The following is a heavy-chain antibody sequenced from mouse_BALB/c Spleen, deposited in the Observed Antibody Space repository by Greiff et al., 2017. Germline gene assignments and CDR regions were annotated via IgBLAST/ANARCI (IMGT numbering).Heavy chain of an antibody. CDR2: ISSGGST. D-gene: IGHD2-14*01. CDR3: ARVYYRYDWFAY. Sequence: EVMLVESGGGLVKPGGSLKLSCAASGFTFSSYAMSWVRQTPEKRLEWVASISSGGSTYYPDSVKGRFTISRDNARNILYLQMSSLRSEDTAMYYCARVYYRYDWFAYWGQGTLVTVSA. V-gene: IGHV5-6-5*01. CDR1: GFTFSSYA. J-gene: IGHJ3*01.